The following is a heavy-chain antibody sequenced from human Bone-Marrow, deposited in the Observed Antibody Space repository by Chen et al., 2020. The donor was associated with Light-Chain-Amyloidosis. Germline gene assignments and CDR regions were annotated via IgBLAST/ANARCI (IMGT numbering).Heavy chain of an antibody. CDR2: IDPDDSDA. D-gene: IGHD5-12*01. CDR3: ARRRDGYNFDY. Sequence: EVQLEQSGPDVKKPGESLKISCNGSGYTFPNYWIGWLRQMRGKGLEWMGVIDPDDSDARYSPCCEGQVTISADKSITTAYLQWRSLKASDTDMYYCARRRDGYNFDYWGQGNLVTVSS. J-gene: IGHJ4*02. CDR1: GYTFPNYW. V-gene: IGHV5-51*01.